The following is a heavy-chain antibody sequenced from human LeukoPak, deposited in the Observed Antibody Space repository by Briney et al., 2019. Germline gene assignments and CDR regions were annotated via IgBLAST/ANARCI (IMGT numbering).Heavy chain of an antibody. CDR3: ARAGLMLNFDY. V-gene: IGHV1-8*01. D-gene: IGHD2-8*01. CDR1: GYTFTDND. J-gene: IGHJ4*02. Sequence: ASVKVSCKASGYTFTDNDIHWVRQATGQGLEWMGWMNPNSGNTGYAQKFQGRVTITRNTSISTAYMELSSLRSEDTAVYYCARAGLMLNFDYWGQGTLVTVSS. CDR2: MNPNSGNT.